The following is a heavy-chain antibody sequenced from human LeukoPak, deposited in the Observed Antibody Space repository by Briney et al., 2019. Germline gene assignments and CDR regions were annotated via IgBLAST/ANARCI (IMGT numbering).Heavy chain of an antibody. CDR2: ISSSSSYI. Sequence: RGCLRLSCAASGFTLSRYSMNWVRHGPGKGLEWVSSISSSSSYIYYADSVKGRFTICRDNAKNSLYLQMNSLRAEDTAVYYCARDCPDGLGVEENAFDIWGQGTMVTVSS. CDR1: GFTLSRYS. J-gene: IGHJ3*02. V-gene: IGHV3-21*01. D-gene: IGHD3-16*01. CDR3: ARDCPDGLGVEENAFDI.